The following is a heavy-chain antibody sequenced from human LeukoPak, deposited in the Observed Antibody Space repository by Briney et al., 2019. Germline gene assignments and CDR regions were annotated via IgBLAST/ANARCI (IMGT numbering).Heavy chain of an antibody. CDR1: GGSISSYY. CDR2: IYYSGST. D-gene: IGHD3-22*01. J-gene: IGHJ4*02. V-gene: IGHV4-59*08. CDR3: ARHFPPYYYDSSGYYPYFDY. Sequence: SETLSLTCTVSGGSISSYYWSWIRQPPGKGLEWIGYIYYSGSTNYNPPLKSRVTISVDTSKNQFSLKLSSVTAADTAVYYCARHFPPYYYDSSGYYPYFDYWGQGTLVTVSS.